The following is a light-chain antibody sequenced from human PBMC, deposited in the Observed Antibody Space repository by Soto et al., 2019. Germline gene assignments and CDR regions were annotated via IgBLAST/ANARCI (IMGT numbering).Light chain of an antibody. CDR2: RDS. Sequence: SYELTQPLSVSVPLGQTARITCGGNNIGSKNVHWYQQKQGQAPVLVIYRDSNRPSGIPERFSGSNSGNTATLTISRAQAGDEADYYCQVWDSSTARVFGGGTKLTVL. V-gene: IGLV3-9*01. CDR1: NIGSKN. J-gene: IGLJ3*02. CDR3: QVWDSSTARV.